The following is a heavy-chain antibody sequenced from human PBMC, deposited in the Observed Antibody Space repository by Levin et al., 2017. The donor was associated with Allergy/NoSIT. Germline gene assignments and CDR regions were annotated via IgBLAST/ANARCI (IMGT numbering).Heavy chain of an antibody. Sequence: GGSLRLSCAASGFTFSSYWMHWVRQAPGKGLVWVSRINSDGSSTSYADSVKGRFTISRDNAKNTLYLQMNSLRAEDTAVYYCAREPMVRGVIPSPYFDYWGQGTLVTVSS. J-gene: IGHJ4*02. CDR1: GFTFSSYW. CDR2: INSDGSST. V-gene: IGHV3-74*01. D-gene: IGHD3-10*01. CDR3: AREPMVRGVIPSPYFDY.